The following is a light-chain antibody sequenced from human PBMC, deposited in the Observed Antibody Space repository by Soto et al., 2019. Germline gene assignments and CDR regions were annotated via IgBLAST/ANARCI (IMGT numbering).Light chain of an antibody. CDR1: HNDIGTYDY. CDR2: GVT. Sequence: QSVLTQPTAVSGCPGQSITISCTGNHNDIGTYDYVSWYQQHPGRAPRLLIHGVTTRPSGISGRFSASKSGPTASLTISGLQPEDEADYYCSSFTSNRIYVFGPGTKVTVL. J-gene: IGLJ1*01. V-gene: IGLV2-14*03. CDR3: SSFTSNRIYV.